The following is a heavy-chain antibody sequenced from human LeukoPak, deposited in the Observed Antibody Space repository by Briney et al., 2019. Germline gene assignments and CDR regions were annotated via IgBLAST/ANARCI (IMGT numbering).Heavy chain of an antibody. V-gene: IGHV3-21*01. CDR1: GFTFSTCT. CDR3: ARERRGSYSDY. J-gene: IGHJ4*02. D-gene: IGHD1-26*01. Sequence: GGSLRLSCAASGFTFSTCTMNWVRQAPGKGLEWVSSITSSSSYIYYADSLKGRFTISRDNAKNSLYLQMDSLRAEDTAVYYCARERRGSYSDYWGQGTLVTVSS. CDR2: ITSSSSYI.